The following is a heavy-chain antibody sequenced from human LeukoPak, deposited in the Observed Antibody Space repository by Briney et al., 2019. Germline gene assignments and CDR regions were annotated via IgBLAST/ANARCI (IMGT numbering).Heavy chain of an antibody. V-gene: IGHV3-11*06. Sequence: GGSLGLSCAASGFTFSDYYMSWIRQAPGKGLEWVSHISSSSSYTNYADSVKGRFTISRDNAKNSLYLQMNSLRAEDTAVYYCARVPSMTTVTRYYYYGMDVWGKGTTVTVSS. J-gene: IGHJ6*04. CDR2: ISSSSSYT. D-gene: IGHD4-17*01. CDR3: ARVPSMTTVTRYYYYGMDV. CDR1: GFTFSDYY.